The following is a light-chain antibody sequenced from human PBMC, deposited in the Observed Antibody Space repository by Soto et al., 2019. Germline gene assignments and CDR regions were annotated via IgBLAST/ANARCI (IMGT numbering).Light chain of an antibody. CDR3: QQYGGSPRIT. CDR1: HSVSSSY. Sequence: EIVLTQSPGTLSLSPGERATLSCRASHSVSSSYLAWYQQKPGQAPRLLIYGASSRATGIPDRFSGSGSGTDFTLTISRLEPEDFAVYYCQQYGGSPRITFGQGTRLEIK. CDR2: GAS. V-gene: IGKV3-20*01. J-gene: IGKJ5*01.